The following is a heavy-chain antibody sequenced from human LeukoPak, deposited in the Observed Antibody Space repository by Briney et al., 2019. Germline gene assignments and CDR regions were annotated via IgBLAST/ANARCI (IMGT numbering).Heavy chain of an antibody. D-gene: IGHD4-17*01. CDR2: IYYRVTS. V-gene: IGHV4-59*08. CDR3: ARVGYGDPSYMDV. J-gene: IGHJ6*03. CDR1: GDSISTYY. Sequence: SETLSLTCTVSGDSISTYYWSWIRQPPGKGLEWIGYIYYRVTSDYNPSLKSRVTMSVDTSKNQFSLKLSSVTAADTAVYYCARVGYGDPSYMDVWGKGTTVTVSS.